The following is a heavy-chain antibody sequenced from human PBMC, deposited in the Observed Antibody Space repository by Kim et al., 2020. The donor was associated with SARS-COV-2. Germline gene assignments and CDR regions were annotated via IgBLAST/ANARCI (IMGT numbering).Heavy chain of an antibody. CDR1: GFSTRNLA. V-gene: IGHV3-30*04. CDR2: ISHDGTKT. J-gene: IGHJ4*01. D-gene: IGHD3-3*01. CDR3: VISSVRAVIFGVFPEDY. Sequence: GGSLRLSCEASGFSTRNLAMHWVRQAPGKGLECVTVISHDGTKTDYADSVRGRFSVSRDDSKNTLYLQMTSLRPEDSAIYYCVISSVRAVIFGVFPEDY.